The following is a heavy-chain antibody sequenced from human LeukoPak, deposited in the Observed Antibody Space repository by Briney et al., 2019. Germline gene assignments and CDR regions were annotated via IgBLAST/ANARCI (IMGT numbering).Heavy chain of an antibody. D-gene: IGHD4-23*01. V-gene: IGHV3-64*01. J-gene: IGHJ3*02. Sequence: GGSLRLSCAASGFTFSSYAMHWVRQAPGKGLEYVSAISSNGGSTYYANSVKGRFTISRDNSKNTLYLQMNSLRAEDTAVYYCAKFDKLRSDAFDIWGQGTMVTVSS. CDR1: GFTFSSYA. CDR3: AKFDKLRSDAFDI. CDR2: ISSNGGST.